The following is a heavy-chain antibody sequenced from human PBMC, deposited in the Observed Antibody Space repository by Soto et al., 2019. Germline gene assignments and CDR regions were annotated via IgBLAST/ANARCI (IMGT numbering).Heavy chain of an antibody. CDR1: GFTFSGYW. V-gene: IGHV3-7*01. D-gene: IGHD6-19*01. CDR3: ARDGPWYSSGLNWFDP. J-gene: IGHJ5*02. Sequence: PGGSLRLSCAASGFTFSGYWMGWVRQAPGKGLEWVANIKQDGSEKYYVDSVKGRFTISRDNAKNSLYLQMNSLRAEDTAVYYCARDGPWYSSGLNWFDPWGQGTLVTVSS. CDR2: IKQDGSEK.